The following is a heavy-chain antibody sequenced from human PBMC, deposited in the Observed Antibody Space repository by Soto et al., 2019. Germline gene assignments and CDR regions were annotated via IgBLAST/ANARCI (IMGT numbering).Heavy chain of an antibody. CDR2: INHRGST. D-gene: IGHD6-13*01. V-gene: IGHV4-34*01. CDR3: ARGRGSSWYPRWFDY. Sequence: PSETLSLTCAVYGGSFSGYYWSWIRQPPGKGLEWIGEINHRGSTNYNPSLKSRVAISVDPSKNQFSLKLSSVTAADTAVYYCARGRGSSWYPRWFDYWGQGTLVTVSS. CDR1: GGSFSGYY. J-gene: IGHJ4*02.